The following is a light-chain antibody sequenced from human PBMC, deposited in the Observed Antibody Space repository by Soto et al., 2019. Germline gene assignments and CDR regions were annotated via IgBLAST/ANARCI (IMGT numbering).Light chain of an antibody. Sequence: QSALTQPASVSGSPGQSITISCTGTSSDVGGYNYVSWYQQHPGKAPKLMIYDVSNRPSGVSNRFSGSKSGNTDSLTISGLQAEDEADYYCSSYTSSPSYVFGTGTKLTVL. V-gene: IGLV2-14*01. J-gene: IGLJ1*01. CDR3: SSYTSSPSYV. CDR2: DVS. CDR1: SSDVGGYNY.